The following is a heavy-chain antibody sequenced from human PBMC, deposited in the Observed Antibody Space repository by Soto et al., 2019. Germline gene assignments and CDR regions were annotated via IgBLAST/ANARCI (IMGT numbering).Heavy chain of an antibody. Sequence: QVHLVQSGAEVKQPGASVKVSCKASGYTFTSYDINWVRQATGQGLEWMGWVNPNSGNTGYAQKFQGRVTTTRNTSISTAYMELSSLRSEDTAVYYCARHPFLSAADDHRGQGTLVTVS. CDR1: GYTFTSYD. CDR2: VNPNSGNT. J-gene: IGHJ4*02. V-gene: IGHV1-8*01. D-gene: IGHD6-13*01. CDR3: ARHPFLSAADDH.